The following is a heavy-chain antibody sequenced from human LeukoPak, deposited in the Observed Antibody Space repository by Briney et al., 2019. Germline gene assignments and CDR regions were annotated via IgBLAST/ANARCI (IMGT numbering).Heavy chain of an antibody. V-gene: IGHV4-61*02. Sequence: SQTLSLTCTVSGGSISSGSYYWSWIRQPAGKGLEWIGRIYTSGSTNYNPSLKSRVTISVGTSKNQFSLKLSSVTAADTAVYYCARAPLIYDFWSGYTQNPPDAFDIWGQGTMVTVSS. CDR3: ARAPLIYDFWSGYTQNPPDAFDI. CDR2: IYTSGST. CDR1: GGSISSGSYY. D-gene: IGHD3-3*01. J-gene: IGHJ3*02.